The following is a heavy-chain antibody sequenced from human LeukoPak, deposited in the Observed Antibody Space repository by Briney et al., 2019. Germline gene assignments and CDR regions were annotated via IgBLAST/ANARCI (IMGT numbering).Heavy chain of an antibody. CDR3: ARAGRRVVGTITYYYGMDV. V-gene: IGHV3-21*01. CDR1: RFTFSSYS. CDR2: ISSSSSYI. Sequence: GGSLRLSCAASRFTFSSYSMNWVRQAPGKGLEWVSSISSSSSYIYYADSVKGRFTISRDNAKNSLYLQMNSLRAEDTAVYYCARAGRRVVGTITYYYGMDVWGQGTTVTVSS. J-gene: IGHJ6*02. D-gene: IGHD5-12*01.